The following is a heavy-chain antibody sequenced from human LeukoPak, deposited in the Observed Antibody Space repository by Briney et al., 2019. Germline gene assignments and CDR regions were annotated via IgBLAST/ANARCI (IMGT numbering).Heavy chain of an antibody. CDR2: IYSGGST. D-gene: IGHD4-11*01. V-gene: IGHV3-66*01. CDR1: GFTVSSNY. J-gene: IGHJ5*02. CDR3: ARDPGNYVSWFDP. Sequence: PGGSLRLSCAASGFTVSSNYMSWVRQAPGKGLEWVSVIYSGGSTYYADSVKGRFTISRDNSKNTLYLQMNSLRAEDTAVYYCARDPGNYVSWFDPWGQGTLVTVSS.